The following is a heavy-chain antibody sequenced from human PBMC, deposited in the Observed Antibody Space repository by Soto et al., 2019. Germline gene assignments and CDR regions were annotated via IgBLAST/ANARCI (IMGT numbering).Heavy chain of an antibody. D-gene: IGHD3-22*01. V-gene: IGHV4-4*07. CDR1: GGSISSYY. Sequence: SETLSLTCTVSGGSISSYYWSWIRQPAGKGLEWIGRIYTSGSTNYNPSLKSRVTMSVDTSKNQFSLKLSSVTAADTAVYYCARSIDYYDSSGYYYWGQGTLVTVSS. J-gene: IGHJ4*02. CDR2: IYTSGST. CDR3: ARSIDYYDSSGYYY.